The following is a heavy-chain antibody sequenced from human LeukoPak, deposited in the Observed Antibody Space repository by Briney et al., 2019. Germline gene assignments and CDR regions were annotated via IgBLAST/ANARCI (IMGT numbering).Heavy chain of an antibody. CDR3: ARRVYYYDSSGYLDAFDI. J-gene: IGHJ3*02. CDR2: IKQDGSEK. V-gene: IGHV3-7*01. D-gene: IGHD3-22*01. Sequence: GGSLRLSCAASGFTFSSYWMSWVRQAPGKGLEWVANIKQDGSEKYYVDSVKGRFTISRDNAKNSLYLQMNSLRAEDTAVYYCARRVYYYDSSGYLDAFDIWGQGTMVTVSS. CDR1: GFTFSSYW.